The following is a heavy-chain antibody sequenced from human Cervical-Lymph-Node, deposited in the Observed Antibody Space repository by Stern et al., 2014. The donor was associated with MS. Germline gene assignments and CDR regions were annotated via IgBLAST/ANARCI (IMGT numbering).Heavy chain of an antibody. CDR2: VSYDGTHV. D-gene: IGHD3-10*01. V-gene: IGHV3-30-3*01. CDR3: ARGGRGVGLEY. J-gene: IGHJ4*02. CDR1: GFTFSTYA. Sequence: QVQLVESGGGVVQPGGSLSLSCVASGFTFSTYAMHWVRQAPGKGLERVAFVSYDGTHVNSTDSVKARFTISRDNSKNTLYLHMNSLRDEDTAVYFCARGGRGVGLEYWGQGALVTVSS.